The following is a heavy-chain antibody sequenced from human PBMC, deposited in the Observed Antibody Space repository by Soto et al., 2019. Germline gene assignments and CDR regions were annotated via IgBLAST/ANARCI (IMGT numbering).Heavy chain of an antibody. CDR3: ARDYGGNSGSFDY. Sequence: PGGSPRLSCAASGFTFSSYSMNWVRQAPGKGLEWVSSISSSSSYIYYADSVKGRFTISRDNAKNSLYLQMNSLRAEDTAVYYCARDYGGNSGSFDYWGQGTLVTVSS. J-gene: IGHJ4*02. V-gene: IGHV3-21*01. D-gene: IGHD4-17*01. CDR2: ISSSSSYI. CDR1: GFTFSSYS.